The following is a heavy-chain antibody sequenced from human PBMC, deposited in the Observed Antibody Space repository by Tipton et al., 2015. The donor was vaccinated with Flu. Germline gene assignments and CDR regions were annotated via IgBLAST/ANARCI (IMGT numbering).Heavy chain of an antibody. CDR1: GGYISTYH. CDR2: VHSSGST. D-gene: IGHD2-15*01. CDR3: ARGLPVAAAQWFDL. Sequence: TLSLTCSVSGGYISTYHWSCLRQSPGKGLEWIASVHSSGSTNHNPSLKSRVTMSVDTSKNQFSLKLSSVTAADTAVYYCARGLPVAAAQWFDLWGQGTLVTVSS. J-gene: IGHJ5*02. V-gene: IGHV4-59*01.